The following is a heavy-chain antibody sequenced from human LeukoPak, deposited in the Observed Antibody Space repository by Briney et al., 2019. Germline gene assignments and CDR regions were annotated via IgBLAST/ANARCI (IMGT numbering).Heavy chain of an antibody. V-gene: IGHV3-21*01. Sequence: GGSLRLSCAASGFTFSSYSMNWVRQAPGKGLEGVSSISSSSSYIYYADSVKGRFTISRDNAKNSLYLQMNSLRAEDTAVYYCARGPPLYDSSGPTFQHWGQGTLVTVSS. CDR3: ARGPPLYDSSGPTFQH. D-gene: IGHD3-22*01. J-gene: IGHJ1*01. CDR1: GFTFSSYS. CDR2: ISSSSSYI.